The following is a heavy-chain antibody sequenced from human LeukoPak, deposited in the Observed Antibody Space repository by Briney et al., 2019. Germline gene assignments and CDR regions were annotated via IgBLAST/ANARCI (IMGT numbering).Heavy chain of an antibody. CDR1: GYTFTNYG. D-gene: IGHD1-26*01. Sequence: ASVKVSCKAAGYTFTNYGINWVRQAPGQGLEWMAWISAYNGSTNYAQILQGRVTVTTDTSTSTAYMELRSLRSDDTAVYYCARSPSGTYYRYFDYWGQETLVTVSS. CDR2: ISAYNGST. J-gene: IGHJ4*02. CDR3: ARSPSGTYYRYFDY. V-gene: IGHV1-18*01.